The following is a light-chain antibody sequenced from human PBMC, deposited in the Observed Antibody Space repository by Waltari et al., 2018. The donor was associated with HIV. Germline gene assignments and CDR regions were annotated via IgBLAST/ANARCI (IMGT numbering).Light chain of an antibody. Sequence: SSELTQDPAVSVALGRTVSITCQGDGLRRYYSSWYQQKTGQAPILVIYGKNKRPSGIPDRLSGSNSGNTASLTITGAQAEDEADYYCNFRDNSGNYVVFGGGTRLTVL. CDR1: GLRRYY. J-gene: IGLJ2*01. CDR2: GKN. CDR3: NFRDNSGNYVV. V-gene: IGLV3-19*01.